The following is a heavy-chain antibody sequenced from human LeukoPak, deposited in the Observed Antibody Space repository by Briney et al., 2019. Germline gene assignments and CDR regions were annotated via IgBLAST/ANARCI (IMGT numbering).Heavy chain of an antibody. CDR3: ARAAIVPY. CDR1: GFTFSSYW. Sequence: PGGSLRLSCAASGFTFSSYWMSWVRQAPGKGLEWVANIKLDGSEKYYVDSVRGRFTISRDNAQNSLYLQMNSLRAEDAAVYYCARAAIVPYWGQGTLVTVSS. J-gene: IGHJ4*02. V-gene: IGHV3-7*01. CDR2: IKLDGSEK. D-gene: IGHD2-2*01.